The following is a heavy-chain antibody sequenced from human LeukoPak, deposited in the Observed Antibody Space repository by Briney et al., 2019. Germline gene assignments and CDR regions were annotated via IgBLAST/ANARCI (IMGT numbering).Heavy chain of an antibody. V-gene: IGHV3-23*01. CDR1: GFTFSSYA. CDR2: INGSGGST. Sequence: GGSLRLSCAASGFTFSSYAMSWVRQAPGKGLEWVSAINGSGGSTYYADSVKGRFTISRDNSKNTLYLQMNSLRAEDTAVYYCAKEHDYGGFYGMDVWGQGTTVTVSS. J-gene: IGHJ6*02. D-gene: IGHD4-17*01. CDR3: AKEHDYGGFYGMDV.